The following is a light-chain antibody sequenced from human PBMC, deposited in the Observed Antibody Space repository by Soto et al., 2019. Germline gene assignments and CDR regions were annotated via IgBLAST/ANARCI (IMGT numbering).Light chain of an antibody. CDR3: SSYTSSNTYV. J-gene: IGLJ1*01. CDR1: SSDVGGYNS. Sequence: XSVLTQPASVSGSPGQASAISCTGTSSDVGGYNSVSWYQQHPGKAPKLMIYNVSNRPSGVSDRFSGSKSGNTAPLTISGLQAEDEADYYCSSYTSSNTYVFRTGNKVTVL. CDR2: NVS. V-gene: IGLV2-14*03.